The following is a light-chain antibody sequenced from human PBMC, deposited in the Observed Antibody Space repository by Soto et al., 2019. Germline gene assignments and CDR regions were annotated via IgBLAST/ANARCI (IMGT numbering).Light chain of an antibody. Sequence: EIVLTQSPGTLSLSPGERATLSCRASQRVSSSYLAWYQQKPGQAPRLLIYATSSRATGIPDRFSGSGSGTDFTLTISRLEPEDFAVYYCQHYGSSLIFTFGPGTKLDIK. CDR1: QRVSSSY. J-gene: IGKJ3*01. CDR2: ATS. CDR3: QHYGSSLIFT. V-gene: IGKV3-20*01.